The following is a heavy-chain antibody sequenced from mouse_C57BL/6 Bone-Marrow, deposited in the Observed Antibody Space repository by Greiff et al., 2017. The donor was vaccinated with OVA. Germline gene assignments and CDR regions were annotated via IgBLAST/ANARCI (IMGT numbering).Heavy chain of an antibody. V-gene: IGHV1-76*01. D-gene: IGHD1-1*01. CDR3: ARYYAPGFDV. Sequence: QVQLQQSGAELVRPGASVKLSCKASGYTFTDSYINWVKQRPGQGLAWIARIYPGSGNTYYNEKFKDKATLTAEKYSSTAYMQLRSLTSENSAVYFWARYYAPGFDVWGTGTTVTVSS. CDR2: IYPGSGNT. J-gene: IGHJ1*03. CDR1: GYTFTDSY.